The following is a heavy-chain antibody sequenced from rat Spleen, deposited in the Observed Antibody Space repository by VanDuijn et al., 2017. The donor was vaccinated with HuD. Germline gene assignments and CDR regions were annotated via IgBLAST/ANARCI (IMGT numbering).Heavy chain of an antibody. V-gene: IGHV3-3*01. CDR2: INSAGST. CDR3: ARDATIAAPRGYYVMDA. J-gene: IGHJ4*01. CDR1: GYSITSSYR. D-gene: IGHD1-2*01. Sequence: EVQLQESGPGLVKPSQSLSLTCSVTGYSITSSYRWNWIRKFPGNKLERMGYINSAGSTNYNPSLKSRISITRDTSKNQFFLQVNSVTTEDTATYYCARDATIAAPRGYYVMDAWGQGASVTVSS.